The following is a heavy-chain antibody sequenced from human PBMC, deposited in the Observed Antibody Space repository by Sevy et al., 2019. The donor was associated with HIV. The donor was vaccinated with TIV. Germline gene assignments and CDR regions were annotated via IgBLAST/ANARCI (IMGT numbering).Heavy chain of an antibody. CDR2: ISSSGSTI. Sequence: GGSLRLSCAASGFTFSDYYMSWIRQAPGKGLEWVSYISSSGSTIYYADSVKGRFTISRGNAKNSLYLQMNSLRADDTAVYYCARGGEDYYDSSGYYTYYFDYWGQGTLVTVSS. V-gene: IGHV3-11*01. J-gene: IGHJ4*02. CDR3: ARGGEDYYDSSGYYTYYFDY. CDR1: GFTFSDYY. D-gene: IGHD3-22*01.